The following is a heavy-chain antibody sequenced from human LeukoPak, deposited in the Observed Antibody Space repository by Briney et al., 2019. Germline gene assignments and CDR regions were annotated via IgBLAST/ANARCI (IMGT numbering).Heavy chain of an antibody. CDR2: IYYSGST. J-gene: IGHJ3*02. Sequence: SETLSLTCTVSGGSISSYYWSWIRQPPGKGLEWIGCIYYSGSTNYNPSLKSRVTISVDTSKNQFSLKLSSVTAADTAVYYCAKLLYDAFDIWGQGTMVTVSS. D-gene: IGHD2-2*02. CDR1: GGSISSYY. V-gene: IGHV4-59*01. CDR3: AKLLYDAFDI.